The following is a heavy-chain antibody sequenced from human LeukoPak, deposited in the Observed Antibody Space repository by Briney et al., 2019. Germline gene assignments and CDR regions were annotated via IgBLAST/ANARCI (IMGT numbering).Heavy chain of an antibody. V-gene: IGHV4-61*02. CDR1: GGSISSGSYY. Sequence: PSETLSLTCTVSGGSISSGSYYWSWIRQPAGKGLEWIGRIYTSGSTNYNPSLRSRATISVDKSKSQFSLKLTSVTAADTAVYYCARDLSYCSSTRCYAPYYFDYWGQGTLVTVSS. D-gene: IGHD2-2*01. J-gene: IGHJ4*02. CDR3: ARDLSYCSSTRCYAPYYFDY. CDR2: IYTSGST.